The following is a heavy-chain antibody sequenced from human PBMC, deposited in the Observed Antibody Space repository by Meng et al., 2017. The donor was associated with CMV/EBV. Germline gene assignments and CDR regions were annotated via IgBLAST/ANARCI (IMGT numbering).Heavy chain of an antibody. V-gene: IGHV3-33*01. CDR1: TFRSYG. CDR2: IWYDGSNK. J-gene: IGHJ4*02. D-gene: IGHD3-22*01. Sequence: TFRSYGMHWVRQAPGKGLEWVAVIWYDGSNKYYADSVKGRFTISRDNSKNTLYLQMNSLRAEDTAVYYCARDPYYYDSSGYYYVLDYWGQGTLVTVSS. CDR3: ARDPYYYDSSGYYYVLDY.